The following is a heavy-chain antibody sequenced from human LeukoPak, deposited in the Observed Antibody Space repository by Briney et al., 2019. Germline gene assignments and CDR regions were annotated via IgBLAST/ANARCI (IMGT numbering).Heavy chain of an antibody. J-gene: IGHJ5*02. D-gene: IGHD2-2*03. V-gene: IGHV3-30*02. CDR1: GFTFSSYG. Sequence: PGGSLRLSCAASGFTFSSYGMHWVRQAPGKGLEGVAVIWYDGSNKYYADSVKGRFTISRDNSKNTLYLQMNSLRAEDTAVYYCAKDGYCSSTSCFDPWGQGTLVTVSS. CDR2: IWYDGSNK. CDR3: AKDGYCSSTSCFDP.